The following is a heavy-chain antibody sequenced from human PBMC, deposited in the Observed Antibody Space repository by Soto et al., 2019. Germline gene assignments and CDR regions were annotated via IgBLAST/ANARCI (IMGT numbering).Heavy chain of an antibody. CDR2: MNPNSGNT. V-gene: IGHV1-8*01. CDR3: AREKLGYCSSTSCYDTYYYYMDV. CDR1: GYTFTSYD. J-gene: IGHJ6*03. Sequence: ASVKVSCKASGYTFTSYDINWVRQATGQGLEWMGWMNPNSGNTGYAQKFQGRVTMTRNTSISTAYMELSSLRSEDTAVYYCAREKLGYCSSTSCYDTYYYYMDVWGKGTTVTVSS. D-gene: IGHD2-2*01.